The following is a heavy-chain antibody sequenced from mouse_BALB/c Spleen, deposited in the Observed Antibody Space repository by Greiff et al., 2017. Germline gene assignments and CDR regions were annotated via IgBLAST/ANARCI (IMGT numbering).Heavy chain of an antibody. J-gene: IGHJ4*01. Sequence: VQLQQSGPGLVQPSQSLSITCTVSGFSLTSYGVHWVRQSPGKGLEWLGVIWRGGSTDYNAAFISRLSISKDNSKSQVFFKMNSLQSYDTAIYYCARKSGPLLAMDYWGQGTSVTVSS. CDR3: ARKSGPLLAMDY. CDR2: IWRGGST. D-gene: IGHD1-1*01. CDR1: GFSLTSYG. V-gene: IGHV2-4-1*01.